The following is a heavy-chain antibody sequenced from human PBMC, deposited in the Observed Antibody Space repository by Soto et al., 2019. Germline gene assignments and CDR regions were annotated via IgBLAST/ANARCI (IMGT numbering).Heavy chain of an antibody. D-gene: IGHD6-13*01. J-gene: IGHJ4*02. CDR1: GGSISSYY. CDR3: ARGVGSSWTYFYY. V-gene: IGHV4-59*12. Sequence: SETLSLTCTVSGGSISSYYWSWIRQPPGKGLEWIGYIYYSGSTNYNPSLKSRVTISVDTSKNQFSLKLSSVTAADTAVYYCARGVGSSWTYFYYWGQGTLVTAPQ. CDR2: IYYSGST.